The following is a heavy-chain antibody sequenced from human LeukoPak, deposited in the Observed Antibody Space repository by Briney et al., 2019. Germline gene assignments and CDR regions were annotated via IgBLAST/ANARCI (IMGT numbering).Heavy chain of an antibody. CDR1: GYTFTSYD. CDR2: MNPNSGNT. J-gene: IGHJ6*02. CDR3: ARGAEQQLVRHAPPTYGMDV. D-gene: IGHD6-13*01. V-gene: IGHV1-8*01. Sequence: ASVKVSCKASGYTFTSYDINWVRQATGQGLEWMGWMNPNSGNTGYAQKFQGRVTMTRNTSISTAYMELSSLSSEDTAVYYCARGAEQQLVRHAPPTYGMDVWGQGTTVTASS.